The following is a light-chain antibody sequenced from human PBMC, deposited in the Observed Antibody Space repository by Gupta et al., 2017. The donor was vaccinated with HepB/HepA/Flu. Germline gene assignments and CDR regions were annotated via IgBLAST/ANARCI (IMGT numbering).Light chain of an antibody. CDR2: RVS. J-gene: IGKJ1*01. CDR1: QSLVHRDGNTY. CDR3: KQERHCPWT. V-gene: IGKV2-30*02. Sequence: DVVMTQSPVSLPVTLGQPASISCRSSQSLVHRDGNTYLNWFQQRPGPSPRRLIYRVSNRDSGVPDSFSGSGYGTDFTLKISRGDAEDVGVYYCKQERHCPWTFGQGTKVEIK.